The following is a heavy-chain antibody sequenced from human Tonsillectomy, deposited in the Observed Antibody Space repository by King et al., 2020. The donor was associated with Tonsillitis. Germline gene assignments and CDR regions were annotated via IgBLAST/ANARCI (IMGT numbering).Heavy chain of an antibody. CDR2: ITGRGGTP. V-gene: IGHV3-23*04. D-gene: IGHD6-25*01. CDR3: AKAIAAAKISLDS. CDR1: GFTFNSFA. J-gene: IGHJ4*02. Sequence: VQLVESGGGLVQPGGARRLSCAASGFTFNSFAMTWVRQAPGKGLEWVLTITGRGGTPYSADSVKGRFTSSSDNSTNTVFLQMNSLRAEDTAVYYCAKAIAAAKISLDSWGQGTLLTVSS.